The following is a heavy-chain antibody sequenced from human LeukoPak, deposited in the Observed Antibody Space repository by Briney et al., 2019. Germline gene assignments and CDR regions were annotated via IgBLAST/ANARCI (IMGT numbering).Heavy chain of an antibody. CDR2: ISGSGGST. J-gene: IGHJ4*02. Sequence: GGSLRLSCAASGFTFSSYAMSWVRQAPGKGLEWVSAISGSGGSTYYADSVKGRSTISRDNSKNTLYLQMNSLRAEDTAVYYCATTEVVPAAITFDYWGQGTLVTVSS. CDR1: GFTFSSYA. CDR3: ATTEVVPAAITFDY. V-gene: IGHV3-23*01. D-gene: IGHD2-2*02.